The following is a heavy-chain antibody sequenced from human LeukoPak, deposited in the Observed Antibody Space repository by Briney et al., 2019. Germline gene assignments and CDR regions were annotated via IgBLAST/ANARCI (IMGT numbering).Heavy chain of an antibody. V-gene: IGHV4-34*01. CDR3: ARGGEGVVVPAAITYYFDY. D-gene: IGHD2-2*02. CDR2: INHSGST. CDR1: GGSFSGYY. J-gene: IGHJ4*02. Sequence: SETLSLTCAVYGGSFSGYYWSWIRQPPGKGLEWLGEINHSGSTNYNPSLKSRVTISVDTSKNQFSLKLSSVTAADTAVYYCARGGEGVVVPAAITYYFDYWGQGTLVTVSS.